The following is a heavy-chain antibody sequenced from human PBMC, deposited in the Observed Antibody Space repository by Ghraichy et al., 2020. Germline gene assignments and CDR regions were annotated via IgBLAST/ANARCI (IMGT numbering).Heavy chain of an antibody. J-gene: IGHJ4*02. CDR3: ARVQALTGTSYFDY. CDR2: IYYSGST. CDR1: GGSISSGGYY. D-gene: IGHD3-9*01. Sequence: SETLSLTCTVSGGSISSGGYYWSWIRQHPGKGLEWIGYIYYSGSTYYNPSLKSRVTISVDTSKNQFSLKLSSVTAADTAVYYCARVQALTGTSYFDYWGQGTLVTVSS. V-gene: IGHV4-31*03.